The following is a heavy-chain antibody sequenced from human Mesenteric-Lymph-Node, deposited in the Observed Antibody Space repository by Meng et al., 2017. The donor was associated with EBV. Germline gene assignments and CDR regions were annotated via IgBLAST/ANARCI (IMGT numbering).Heavy chain of an antibody. V-gene: IGHV4-34*01. CDR1: GGPFRVYY. CDR2: INHSGST. D-gene: IGHD6-13*01. CDR3: ARKEQQLVHYFDY. Sequence: QVGAGCLKPSVPLCFTCAVFGGPFRVYYWSWIRQPPGKGLEWIGEINHSGSTNYNPSLKSRVTISVDTSKNQFSLKLSSVTAADTAVYYCARKEQQLVHYFDYWGQGTLVTVSS. J-gene: IGHJ4*02.